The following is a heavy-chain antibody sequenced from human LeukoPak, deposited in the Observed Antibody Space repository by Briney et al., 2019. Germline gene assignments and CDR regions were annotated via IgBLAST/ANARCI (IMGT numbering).Heavy chain of an antibody. Sequence: GGSLRLSCAASGFTFDDYAMHWVRQAPGKGLEWVSGISWNSGSIGYADSVKGRFTISRDNAKNSLYLQMNSLRAEDMALYYCAKGGSYYDSSGYYYFDYWGQGTLVTVSS. D-gene: IGHD3-22*01. J-gene: IGHJ4*02. CDR1: GFTFDDYA. CDR2: ISWNSGSI. CDR3: AKGGSYYDSSGYYYFDY. V-gene: IGHV3-9*03.